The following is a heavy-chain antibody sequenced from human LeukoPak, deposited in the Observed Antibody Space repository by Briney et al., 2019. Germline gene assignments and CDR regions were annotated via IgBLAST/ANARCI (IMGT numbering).Heavy chain of an antibody. D-gene: IGHD3-16*01. Sequence: GGSLRLSCAASEFTFSNYALHWVRQAPGKGLQWVAVISYDGNTIHYADSVKGRFIISRDTSKNTLYLQMSNLRAEDTAVYFCARGGGLDVWGQGATVTVSS. CDR2: ISYDGNTI. CDR1: EFTFSNYA. V-gene: IGHV3-30-3*01. CDR3: ARGGGLDV. J-gene: IGHJ6*02.